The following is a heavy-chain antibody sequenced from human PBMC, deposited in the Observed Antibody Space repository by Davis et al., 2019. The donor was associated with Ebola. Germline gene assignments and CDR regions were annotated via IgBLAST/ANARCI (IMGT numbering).Heavy chain of an antibody. CDR1: GFSFRNYA. V-gene: IGHV3-30-3*01. CDR2: ISPNDNKD. D-gene: IGHD1-1*01. Sequence: GESLKISCVASGFSFRNYAMHWVRQAPGRGLEWVALISPNDNKDYYADSVKGRFTISRDNSENVLYLQMDSLRPDDTAIYFCARALHDEVLDYWGQGTPVTVSS. J-gene: IGHJ4*02. CDR3: ARALHDEVLDY.